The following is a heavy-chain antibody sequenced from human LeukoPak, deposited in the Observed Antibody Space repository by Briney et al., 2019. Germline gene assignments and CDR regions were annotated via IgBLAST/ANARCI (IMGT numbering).Heavy chain of an antibody. CDR3: ARGDYYDSSGYFH. J-gene: IGHJ4*02. D-gene: IGHD3-22*01. CDR1: GFTFSSYA. CDR2: ISYDGSNK. Sequence: PGGSLRLSCAVSGFTFSSYAMHWVRQAPGKGLEWVAVISYDGSNKYYADSVKGRFTISRDNSKNTLYLQMNSLRAEDTAVYYCARGDYYDSSGYFHWGQGTLVTVSP. V-gene: IGHV3-30*04.